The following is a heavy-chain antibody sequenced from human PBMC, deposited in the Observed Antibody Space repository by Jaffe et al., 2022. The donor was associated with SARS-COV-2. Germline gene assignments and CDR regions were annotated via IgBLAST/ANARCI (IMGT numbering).Heavy chain of an antibody. Sequence: EVQLVESGGGLVKPGGSLRLSCAASGFTFSSYSMNWVRQAPGKGLEWVSSISSSSSYIYYADSVKGRFTISRDNAKNSLYLQMNSLRAEDTAVYYCARDPRGAGSSSWYYYYMDVWGKGTTVTVSS. D-gene: IGHD6-13*01. J-gene: IGHJ6*03. CDR3: ARDPRGAGSSSWYYYYMDV. CDR2: ISSSSSYI. CDR1: GFTFSSYS. V-gene: IGHV3-21*01.